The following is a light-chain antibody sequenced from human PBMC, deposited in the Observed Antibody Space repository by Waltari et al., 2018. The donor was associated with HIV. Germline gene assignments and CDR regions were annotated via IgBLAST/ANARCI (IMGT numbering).Light chain of an antibody. CDR1: SSNIGSNY. CDR3: AAWDDSLRGLV. J-gene: IGLJ3*02. V-gene: IGLV1-47*01. Sequence: QSVLTQPPSVSGAPGQRVTISCPGSSSNIGSNYVFWYQQLPGTAPKLVIYRHNRRPSGFPDRFSGSKSGTSASLAISGLRSEDEADYYCAAWDDSLRGLVFGGGTKLTVL. CDR2: RHN.